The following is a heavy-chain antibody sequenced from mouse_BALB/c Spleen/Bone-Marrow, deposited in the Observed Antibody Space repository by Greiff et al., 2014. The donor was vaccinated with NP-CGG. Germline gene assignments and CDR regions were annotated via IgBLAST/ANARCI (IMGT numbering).Heavy chain of an antibody. J-gene: IGHJ3*01. CDR1: GFTFSSYG. V-gene: IGHV5-6*01. CDR2: INNGGTYT. Sequence: VQLKESGGDLVKPGGSLKLSCAASGFTFSSYGMSWVRQTPDKRLEWVATINNGGTYTYYPDSAKGRFTISRDNAKNTLYLQMSSLKSEDTAMYYCALNWDSAYWGQGTLVTVSA. CDR3: ALNWDSAY. D-gene: IGHD4-1*02.